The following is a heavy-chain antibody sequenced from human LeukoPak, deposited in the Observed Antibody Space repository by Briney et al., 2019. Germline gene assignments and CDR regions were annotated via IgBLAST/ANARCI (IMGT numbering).Heavy chain of an antibody. CDR1: GFTFRNYV. V-gene: IGHV3-30-3*01. J-gene: IGHJ4*02. CDR2: TSSDLNVK. CDR3: AREGYYGSGSPPSLYFDY. D-gene: IGHD3-10*01. Sequence: GGSLRLPCAASGFTFRNYVIHWVRQAPGKGLEWVAVTSSDLNVKLYADSVKGRFTISRDNSRSTLYLQMNSLRPEDTAIYYCAREGYYGSGSPPSLYFDYWGQGTLVTVSS.